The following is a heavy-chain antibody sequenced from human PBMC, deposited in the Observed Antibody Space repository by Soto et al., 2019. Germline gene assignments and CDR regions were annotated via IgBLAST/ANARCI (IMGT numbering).Heavy chain of an antibody. CDR2: IIPIFGTA. CDR1: GGTFSSYA. V-gene: IGHV1-69*06. CDR3: ARNGYGDYYYYYYGMDV. D-gene: IGHD4-17*01. Sequence: QVQLVQSGAEVKKPGSSVKVSCKASGGTFSSYAISWVQQAPGQGLEWMGGIIPIFGTANYAQKLQGRVTITADKSTSTAYMELSSLRSEDTAVYYCARNGYGDYYYYYYGMDVWGQGTTVTVSS. J-gene: IGHJ6*02.